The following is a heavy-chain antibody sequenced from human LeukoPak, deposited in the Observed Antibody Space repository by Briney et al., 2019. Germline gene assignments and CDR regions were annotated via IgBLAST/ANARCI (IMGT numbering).Heavy chain of an antibody. J-gene: IGHJ1*01. V-gene: IGHV4-39*01. CDR3: AGRRYYDGSGYLE. CDR1: GDSVSRSDCY. Sequence: SETLSLTCSVSGDSVSRSDCYWDWIRQPPGKGLEWIGTIYYSGRTYYSPALKSRVTMSVDPSNNQFSLNMWSVTAADTAVYYCAGRRYYDGSGYLEWGQGTLLSVSS. D-gene: IGHD3-22*01. CDR2: IYYSGRT.